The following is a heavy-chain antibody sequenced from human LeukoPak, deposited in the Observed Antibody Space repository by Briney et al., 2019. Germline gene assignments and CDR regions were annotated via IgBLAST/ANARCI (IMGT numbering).Heavy chain of an antibody. Sequence: GALRLSCAASGFTFSSYGMHWVRQAPGKGLEWVAVIWYDGSNKYYADSVKGRFTISRDNSKNTLYLQMNSLRAEDTAVYYCARDPRRVGMDVWGQGTTVTVSS. CDR3: ARDPRRVGMDV. D-gene: IGHD6-6*01. J-gene: IGHJ6*02. CDR1: GFTFSSYG. V-gene: IGHV3-33*01. CDR2: IWYDGSNK.